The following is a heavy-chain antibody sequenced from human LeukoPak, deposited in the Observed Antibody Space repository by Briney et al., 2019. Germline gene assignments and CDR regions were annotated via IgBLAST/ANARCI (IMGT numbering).Heavy chain of an antibody. J-gene: IGHJ4*02. V-gene: IGHV3-11*06. CDR2: ISSSSSSYT. CDR3: ARDVSGYYGSGSYHDY. CDR1: GFTFSDYY. Sequence: PGGSLRLSCAASGFTFSDYYMCWIRQAPGKGLEWVSYISSSSSSYTNYADSVKGRFTISRDNAKNSLYLQMNSLRAEDTAVYYCARDVSGYYGSGSYHDYWGQGTLVTVSS. D-gene: IGHD3-10*01.